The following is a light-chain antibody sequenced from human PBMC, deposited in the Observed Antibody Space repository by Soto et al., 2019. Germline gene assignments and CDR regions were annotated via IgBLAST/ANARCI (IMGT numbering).Light chain of an antibody. V-gene: IGKV3-11*01. CDR3: QKHSNWG. J-gene: IGKJ4*02. Sequence: EFVLTQSPATLSVSPGERVTLSCRASQSVSGYLAWYQQKPGQAPRLLIYDTSNRATGIPARFSGSGSGTDLTLTISSLEPEDFAVYYCQKHSNWGFGGGTKVEIK. CDR1: QSVSGY. CDR2: DTS.